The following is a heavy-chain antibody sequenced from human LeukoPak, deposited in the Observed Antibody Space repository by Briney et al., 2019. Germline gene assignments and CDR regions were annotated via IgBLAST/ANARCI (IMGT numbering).Heavy chain of an antibody. CDR1: GYSFTNYW. Sequence: GESLKISCKGSGYSFTNYWIGWVRRMPGKGLEWMGIISPDGSDTRYSPSFQGQVTISADKSITTAYLQWSSLKASDTAMYYCARLTSSWSLDYWGQGTLVTVSS. CDR3: ARLTSSWSLDY. CDR2: ISPDGSDT. V-gene: IGHV5-51*01. J-gene: IGHJ4*02. D-gene: IGHD6-13*01.